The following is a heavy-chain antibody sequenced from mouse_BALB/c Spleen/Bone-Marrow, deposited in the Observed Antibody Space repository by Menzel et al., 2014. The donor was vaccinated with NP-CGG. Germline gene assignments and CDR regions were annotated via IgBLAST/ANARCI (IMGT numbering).Heavy chain of an antibody. Sequence: VQLQQSGPELVKPRVSVKISCKASGYSITGYYMHWVKQSHVKSLEWIGRINPYNGATTYSQSFKDKASLTVDESSNTAYMDLHSLTSEDSAVYYCARGAYWGQGTLVTVSA. CDR3: ARGAY. V-gene: IGHV1-31*01. CDR2: INPYNGAT. CDR1: GYSITGYY. J-gene: IGHJ3*01.